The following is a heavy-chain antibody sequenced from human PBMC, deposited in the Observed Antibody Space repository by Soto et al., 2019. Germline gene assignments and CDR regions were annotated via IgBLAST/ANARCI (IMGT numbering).Heavy chain of an antibody. CDR2: IYYSVTT. CDR1: GGSISSYY. CDR3: WRGKEYFWFDP. V-gene: IGHV4-59*01. J-gene: IGHJ5*02. D-gene: IGHD2-2*01. Sequence: QVQLQESGPGLVKPSDTLSLTCSVSGGSISSYYWSSIRHPTGERLEWIGYIYYSVTTNYNPSLNSRGTISVDTSKTKFSLKLSSVTAADTAMSDCWRGKEYFWFDPWGQGTLVTVSS.